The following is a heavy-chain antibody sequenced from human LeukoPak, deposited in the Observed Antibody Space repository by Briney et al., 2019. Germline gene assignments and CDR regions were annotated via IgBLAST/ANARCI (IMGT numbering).Heavy chain of an antibody. CDR1: GGSISSHY. D-gene: IGHD3-3*01. J-gene: IGHJ5*02. V-gene: IGHV4-59*11. CDR2: IYYTGST. Sequence: PSETLSLTCTVSGGSISSHYWSWIRQPPGKGLEWIGYIYYTGSTNYNPSLKTRVTISVDTSKNQFSLKLNSVTAADTAVYYCARASITIFGVVNWFDPWGQGTLVTVSS. CDR3: ARASITIFGVVNWFDP.